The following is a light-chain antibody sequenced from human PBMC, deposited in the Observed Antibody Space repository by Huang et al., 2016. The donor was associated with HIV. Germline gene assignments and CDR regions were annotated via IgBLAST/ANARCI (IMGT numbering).Light chain of an antibody. CDR1: QKIKNY. J-gene: IGKJ1*01. Sequence: DIQMTQSPSSLSASVEDRVTITCRAIQKIKNYLNWYQQKPGKAPKLLISAASSLQSGAPSRSSGSGSGTDFTLTFSSLQPEDFATYYCQQSYSTPWTFGQGTKVEIK. CDR2: AAS. CDR3: QQSYSTPWT. V-gene: IGKV1-39*01.